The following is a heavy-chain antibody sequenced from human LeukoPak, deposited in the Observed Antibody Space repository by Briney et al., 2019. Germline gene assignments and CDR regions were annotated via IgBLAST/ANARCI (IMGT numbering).Heavy chain of an antibody. D-gene: IGHD1-1*01. CDR1: GGSISSGSYY. J-gene: IGHJ4*02. V-gene: IGHV4-61*02. CDR3: ARANWALSFDY. CDR2: IYTSGST. Sequence: PSETLSLTCTVSGGSISSGSYYWSWIRQPAGKGLEWIGRIYTSGSTNYNPSLKSRVTISVDTSKNQFSLKLSSVTAADTAVYYCARANWALSFDYWGQGTLVTVSS.